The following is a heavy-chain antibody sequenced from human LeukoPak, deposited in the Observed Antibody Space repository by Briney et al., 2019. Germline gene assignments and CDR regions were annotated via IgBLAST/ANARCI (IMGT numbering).Heavy chain of an antibody. D-gene: IGHD6-13*01. CDR1: GFTFSNYG. CDR2: IRSDESDK. Sequence: GGSLRLSCATSGFTFSNYGMHWIRQTPGKGLEWVAFIRSDESDKYYAESVKGRFTISRDNSRNTLYLQMDSLRTEDTAVYYCARDPLPSGSWSGAFDIWGQGTMVTVSS. J-gene: IGHJ3*02. CDR3: ARDPLPSGSWSGAFDI. V-gene: IGHV3-30*02.